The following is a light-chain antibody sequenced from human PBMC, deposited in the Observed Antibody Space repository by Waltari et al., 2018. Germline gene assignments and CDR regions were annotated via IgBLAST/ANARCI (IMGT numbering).Light chain of an antibody. CDR1: QSISSW. V-gene: IGKV1-5*03. J-gene: IGKJ1*01. CDR3: QQYNRKGWT. CDR2: KAS. Sequence: DIQMTQSPSTLSASVGDRVTITCRASQSISSWLAWYQQKPGKAPKPLIYKASSLESGVPSRFSGSGSGTEFTLTISSLQPDDFATYYCQQYNRKGWTFGQGTKVEIK.